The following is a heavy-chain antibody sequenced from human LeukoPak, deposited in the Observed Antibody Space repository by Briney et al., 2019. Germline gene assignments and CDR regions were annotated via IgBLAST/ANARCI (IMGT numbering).Heavy chain of an antibody. Sequence: SETLSLTCAVYGGSSSGYYWSWIRQPPGKGLEWIGSIYYSGSTYYNPSLKSRVTISVDTSKNQFSLKLSSVTAADTAVHYCARQAVAGYYFDYWGQGTLVTVSS. CDR1: GGSSSGYY. D-gene: IGHD6-19*01. CDR2: IYYSGST. V-gene: IGHV4-34*01. J-gene: IGHJ4*02. CDR3: ARQAVAGYYFDY.